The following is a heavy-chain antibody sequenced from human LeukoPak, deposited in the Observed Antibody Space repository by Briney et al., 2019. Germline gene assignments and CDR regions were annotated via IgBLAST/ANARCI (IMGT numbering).Heavy chain of an antibody. J-gene: IGHJ4*02. Sequence: YPSETLSLTCTVSGGSISSYYWSWIRQPPGEGLEWIGYMYHGGSTYYNPSLKSRVTMSVDRSKSQFSLKVSSLTAADTAVYYCARGYYGSGRIDYWGQGALVTVSS. CDR3: ARGYYGSGRIDY. CDR2: MYHGGST. CDR1: GGSISSYY. V-gene: IGHV4-59*12. D-gene: IGHD3-10*01.